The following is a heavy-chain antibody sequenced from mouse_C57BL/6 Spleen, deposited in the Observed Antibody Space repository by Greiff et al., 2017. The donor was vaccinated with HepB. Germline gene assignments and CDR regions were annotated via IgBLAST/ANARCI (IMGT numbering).Heavy chain of an antibody. V-gene: IGHV1-81*01. J-gene: IGHJ1*03. Sequence: QVQLQQSGAELARPGASVKLSCKASGYTFTSYGISWVKQRTGQGLEWIGEIYPRSGNTYYNEKFKGKAKMTADKSSSTAYMALRSLTSEDSAVYFCAHYYGSPLWYFDVWGTGTTVTVSS. CDR1: GYTFTSYG. CDR3: AHYYGSPLWYFDV. D-gene: IGHD1-1*01. CDR2: IYPRSGNT.